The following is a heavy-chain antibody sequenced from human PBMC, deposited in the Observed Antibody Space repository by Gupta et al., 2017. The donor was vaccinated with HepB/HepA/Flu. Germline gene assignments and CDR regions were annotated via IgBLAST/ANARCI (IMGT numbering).Heavy chain of an antibody. CDR1: GGSISSSNC. D-gene: IGHD1-26*01. V-gene: IGHV4-4*02. J-gene: IGHJ5*02. CDR2: IYHSGST. CDR3: ARDFVGAIWSTNWFDP. Sequence: QVQLQESGPGLVKPSGTLSLTCAVSGGSISSSNCWSWVRQPPGKGLEWIGEIYHSGSTNYTPSLKSRVTISVDKSKNQFSLKLSSVTAADTAVYYCARDFVGAIWSTNWFDPWGQGTLVTVSS.